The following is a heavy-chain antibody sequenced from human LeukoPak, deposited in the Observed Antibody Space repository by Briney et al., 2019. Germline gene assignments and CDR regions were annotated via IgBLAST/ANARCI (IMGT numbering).Heavy chain of an antibody. CDR3: ARASTRHYDSSGYYWGHAFDI. D-gene: IGHD3-22*01. Sequence: TSETLSLTCAVYGGSFSGYYWSWIRQPPGKGLEWIGEINHSGSTNYNPSLKSRVTISVDTSKNQLSLKLSSVTAADTAVYYCARASTRHYDSSGYYWGHAFDIWGQGTMVTVSS. CDR2: INHSGST. CDR1: GGSFSGYY. J-gene: IGHJ3*02. V-gene: IGHV4-34*01.